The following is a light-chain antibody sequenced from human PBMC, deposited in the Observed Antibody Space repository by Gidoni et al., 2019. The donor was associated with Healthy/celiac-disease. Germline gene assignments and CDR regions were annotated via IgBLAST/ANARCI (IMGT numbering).Light chain of an antibody. J-gene: IGKJ3*01. Sequence: IVLTQSPCTLYLSPGERATLSCRASQSVSSSYLAWYQQKPGQAPRLLIYGASSRATGIPDRFSGSGSGTDFTLTISRLEPEDFAVYYCQQYGSSLFTFGPGTKVDIK. CDR2: GAS. CDR3: QQYGSSLFT. V-gene: IGKV3-20*01. CDR1: QSVSSSY.